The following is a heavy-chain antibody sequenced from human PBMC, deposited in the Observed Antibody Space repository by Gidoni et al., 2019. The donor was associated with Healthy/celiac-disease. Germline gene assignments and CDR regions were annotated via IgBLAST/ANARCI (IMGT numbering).Heavy chain of an antibody. J-gene: IGHJ6*02. CDR1: GFTFSSYD. CDR2: IGTAGDP. D-gene: IGHD1-20*01. V-gene: IGHV3-13*05. CDR3: ARGGGITGTYYYYGMDV. Sequence: EVQLVESGGGLVQPGGSLRLSCAASGFTFSSYDMHWVRQATGKGLEWVSAIGTAGDPYYPGSVKGRFTISRENAKNSLYLQMNSLRAGDTAVYYCARGGGITGTYYYYGMDVWGQGTTVTVSS.